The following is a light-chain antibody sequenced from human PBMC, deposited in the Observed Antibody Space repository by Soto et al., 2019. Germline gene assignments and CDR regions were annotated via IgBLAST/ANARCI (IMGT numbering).Light chain of an antibody. CDR3: RSYTSSSTFV. CDR1: SSDVGCYNE. CDR2: EFI. V-gene: IGLV2-14*01. Sequence: QSVLNQPASVSGSPGQSITISCTGTSSDVGCYNEVSCYQQHPVKAPKLMIYEFINLPSVVSNRFSGSESGKTAALTISGXQAKDEDDYDCRSYTSSSTFVFASGTKVTVL. J-gene: IGLJ1*01.